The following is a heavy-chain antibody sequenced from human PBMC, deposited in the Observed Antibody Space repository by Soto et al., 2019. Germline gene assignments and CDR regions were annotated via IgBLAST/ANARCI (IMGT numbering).Heavy chain of an antibody. D-gene: IGHD2-21*01. Sequence: PGGSLRLSCAASGFTFSSYAMSWFRQAPGKGLEWVSAISGSGGSTYYADSVKGRFTISRDNSKNTLYLQMNSLRAEDTAVYYCVKGRDSGPLYYFDYWGRGTLVTVSS. J-gene: IGHJ4*02. CDR3: VKGRDSGPLYYFDY. V-gene: IGHV3-23*01. CDR1: GFTFSSYA. CDR2: ISGSGGST.